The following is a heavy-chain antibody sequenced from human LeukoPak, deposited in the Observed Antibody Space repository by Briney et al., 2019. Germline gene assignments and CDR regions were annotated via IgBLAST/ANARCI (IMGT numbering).Heavy chain of an antibody. D-gene: IGHD5-24*01. CDR1: GYSFTSYW. CDR3: ARRGGRMATSPTDY. Sequence: PGASLKISCKGSGYSFTSYWIGWVRQMPGKGLEWMGIIYPGDSDTRYRPTFQGQITISADKSISTAYLQWSSLKGSDTAVYYCARRGGRMATSPTDYWGQGTLVTVSS. CDR2: IYPGDSDT. J-gene: IGHJ4*02. V-gene: IGHV5-51*03.